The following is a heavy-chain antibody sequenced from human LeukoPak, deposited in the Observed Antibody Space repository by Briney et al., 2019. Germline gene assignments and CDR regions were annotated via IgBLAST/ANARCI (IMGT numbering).Heavy chain of an antibody. Sequence: SVKVSCKASGGTFSSYAISWVRQAPGQGLEWMGGIIPIFGTANYAQKFQGRVTITTDESTSTAYMELSSLRSEDTAVYYCAGTLFSGVYYYYYMDVWGKGTTVTVSS. CDR3: AGTLFSGVYYYYYMDV. CDR2: IIPIFGTA. J-gene: IGHJ6*03. CDR1: GGTFSSYA. V-gene: IGHV1-69*05. D-gene: IGHD3-3*01.